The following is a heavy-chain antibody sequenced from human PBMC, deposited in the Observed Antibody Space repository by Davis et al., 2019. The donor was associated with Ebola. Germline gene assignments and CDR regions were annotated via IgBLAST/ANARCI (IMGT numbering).Heavy chain of an antibody. CDR1: GFTFSNAW. Sequence: AGSLRLSCAASGFTFSNAWMNWVRQAPGKGLEWVGRIKSKTDGGTTDYAAPVKGRFTISRDDSKNTLYLQMNSLKTEDTAVYYCTTDPNSSINYYYYYGMDVWGQGTTVTVSS. V-gene: IGHV3-15*07. D-gene: IGHD6-13*01. CDR3: TTDPNSSINYYYYYGMDV. J-gene: IGHJ6*02. CDR2: IKSKTDGGTT.